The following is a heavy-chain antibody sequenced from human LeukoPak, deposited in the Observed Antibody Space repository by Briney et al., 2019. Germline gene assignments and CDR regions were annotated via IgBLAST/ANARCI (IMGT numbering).Heavy chain of an antibody. Sequence: GGSLRLSCAASGFTFSSYAMSWVRQAPGKGLEWVSAISGSGGSTYYADSVKGRFTISRDNSKNTLYLQMNSLRAEDTAVYYCAKDRSYIVVVPAAEYWGQGTLVTVSS. CDR2: ISGSGGST. CDR3: AKDRSYIVVVPAAEY. J-gene: IGHJ4*02. V-gene: IGHV3-23*01. D-gene: IGHD2-2*01. CDR1: GFTFSSYA.